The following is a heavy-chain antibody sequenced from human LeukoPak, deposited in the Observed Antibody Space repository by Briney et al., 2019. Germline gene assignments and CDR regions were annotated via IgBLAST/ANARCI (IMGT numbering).Heavy chain of an antibody. Sequence: GGSLRLSCAASGFTFTNAWMNWVRQAPGKGLEWVGRIKSRADGETIDYAAPVKGRFTFSRDDSKNMLYLQMNSLKSEDTAVYYCSTLTSRGLSDSWGQGTLVTVSS. J-gene: IGHJ4*02. D-gene: IGHD1-20*01. CDR1: GFTFTNAW. V-gene: IGHV3-15*07. CDR2: IKSRADGETI. CDR3: STLTSRGLSDS.